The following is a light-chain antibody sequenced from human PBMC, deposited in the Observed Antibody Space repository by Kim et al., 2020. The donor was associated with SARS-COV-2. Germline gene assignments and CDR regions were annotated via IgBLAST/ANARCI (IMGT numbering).Light chain of an antibody. Sequence: QSTTVSGTGTSSDVGSYYYVSWYQQHPGKVPKLMIYYVSNRPSGISNRFSGSKSGNTASLTISGLQAEDEADYYCSSYTSDTTLVVFGGGTQLTVL. CDR2: YVS. CDR1: SSDVGSYYY. CDR3: SSYTSDTTLVV. V-gene: IGLV2-14*03. J-gene: IGLJ2*01.